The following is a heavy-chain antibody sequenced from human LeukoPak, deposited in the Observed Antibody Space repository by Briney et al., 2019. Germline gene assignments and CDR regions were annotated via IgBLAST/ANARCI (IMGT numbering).Heavy chain of an antibody. Sequence: PEGSLRLSCAASGFNFGEFWMAWVRQTPGMGLEWVADIKEDGSESFYVDSVKGRFSISRDNAKNSLYLQMNSLRVEDTAVYYCARPSYNSGSFFDYWGQGSLVTVS. CDR3: ARPSYNSGSFFDY. CDR2: IKEDGSES. V-gene: IGHV3-7*01. J-gene: IGHJ4*02. CDR1: GFNFGEFW. D-gene: IGHD3-10*01.